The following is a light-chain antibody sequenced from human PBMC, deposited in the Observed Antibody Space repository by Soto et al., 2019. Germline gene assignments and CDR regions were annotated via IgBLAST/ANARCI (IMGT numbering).Light chain of an antibody. CDR3: QQYNVWPLT. CDR2: VAS. Sequence: EIVMTQSPATLSVSPGERATLSCRASQSVSSNLAWYQQKPGQTPNLLIYVASTRATGIPARFSCSGSGTEFTLTISSLQSEDFAVYYCQQYNVWPLTFGGGTKVEFK. V-gene: IGKV3-15*01. CDR1: QSVSSN. J-gene: IGKJ4*01.